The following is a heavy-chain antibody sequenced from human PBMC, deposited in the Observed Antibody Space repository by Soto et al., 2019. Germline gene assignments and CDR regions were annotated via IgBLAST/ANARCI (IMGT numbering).Heavy chain of an antibody. CDR2: MNPNSGIT. Sequence: ASVKVSCKASGYTFTSCDTNWVRQATGQGLEWMGWMNPNSGITGYAQKFQGRVTMTRNTSISTAYMELSSLRSEDTAVYYCARAYGDYVGYYYGMDVWGQGTTVTVSS. V-gene: IGHV1-8*01. CDR3: ARAYGDYVGYYYGMDV. CDR1: GYTFTSCD. J-gene: IGHJ6*02. D-gene: IGHD4-17*01.